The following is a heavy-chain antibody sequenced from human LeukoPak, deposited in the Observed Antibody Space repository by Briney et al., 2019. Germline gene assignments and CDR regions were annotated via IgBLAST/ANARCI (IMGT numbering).Heavy chain of an antibody. CDR1: GFTYSRHW. CDR2: IREDGSET. J-gene: IGHJ5*02. Sequence: PGGSLRLSCAGSGFTYSRHWMYWVRQAPGKGLEWVANIREDGSETFYVDSVRGRFTISRDNAKNTLYLQMNSLRAEDTAVYYCTRIIVEVPGVSDYCDPWGQGTLVTVSS. D-gene: IGHD2-2*01. V-gene: IGHV3-7*05. CDR3: TRIIVEVPGVSDYCDP.